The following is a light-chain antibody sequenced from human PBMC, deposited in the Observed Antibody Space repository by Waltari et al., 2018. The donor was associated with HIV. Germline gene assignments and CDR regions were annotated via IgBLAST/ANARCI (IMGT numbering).Light chain of an antibody. Sequence: SFNLTQPPSVSVLPGQTATISCFGDRLRKKFSWWYQQRPGQSPILVIHQDSKRPAGIPERFSGSKSGDTATLTIRGTQALDEADYYCQAWDNKVVVFGGGTKLTVL. J-gene: IGLJ3*02. CDR3: QAWDNKVVV. V-gene: IGLV3-1*01. CDR1: RLRKKF. CDR2: QDS.